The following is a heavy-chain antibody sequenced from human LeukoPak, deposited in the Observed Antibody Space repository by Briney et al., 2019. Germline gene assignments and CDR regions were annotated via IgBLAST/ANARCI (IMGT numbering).Heavy chain of an antibody. CDR2: ISYDGSNK. Sequence: GGSLRLSCAASGFTFSSYGMHWVRQAPGKGLEWVAAISYDGSNKYYADSVKGRFTISRDNSKNTLYLQMNSLRAEDTAVYYCAKVGCSSTSCSLTWYYYGMDVWGKGTTVTVSS. CDR3: AKVGCSSTSCSLTWYYYGMDV. J-gene: IGHJ6*04. V-gene: IGHV3-30*18. D-gene: IGHD2-2*01. CDR1: GFTFSSYG.